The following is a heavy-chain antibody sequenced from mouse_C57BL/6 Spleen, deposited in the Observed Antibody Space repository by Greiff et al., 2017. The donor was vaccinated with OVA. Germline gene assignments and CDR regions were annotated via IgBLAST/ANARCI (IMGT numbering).Heavy chain of an antibody. Sequence: EVMLVESGGGLVKPGGSLKLSCAASGFTFSSYAMSWVRQTPEKRLEWVATISDGGSYTYYPDNVKGRFTISRDNAKNNLYLQMSHLKSEDTAMYYCARDQIYYGSSYHYYAMDYWGQGTSVTVSS. CDR3: ARDQIYYGSSYHYYAMDY. CDR2: ISDGGSYT. CDR1: GFTFSSYA. V-gene: IGHV5-4*01. J-gene: IGHJ4*01. D-gene: IGHD1-1*01.